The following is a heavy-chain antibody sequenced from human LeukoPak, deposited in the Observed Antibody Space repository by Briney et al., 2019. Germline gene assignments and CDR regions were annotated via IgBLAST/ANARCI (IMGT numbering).Heavy chain of an antibody. CDR2: IYYSGTT. V-gene: IGHV4-31*03. CDR3: ARGPSRITGTTMAWFDP. J-gene: IGHJ5*02. CDR1: GGSISSGGYY. D-gene: IGHD1-7*01. Sequence: SQTLSLTCTVSGGSISSGGYYWSWIRQHPGKGLEWIGYIYYSGTTYYNPSLKSRVTISVDMSENQFSLKLSSVTAADTAVYYCARGPSRITGTTMAWFDPWGQGTLVTVSS.